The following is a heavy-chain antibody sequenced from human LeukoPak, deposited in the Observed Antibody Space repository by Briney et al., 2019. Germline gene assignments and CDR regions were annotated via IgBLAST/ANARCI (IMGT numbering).Heavy chain of an antibody. J-gene: IGHJ4*02. CDR1: GFTFSSYS. V-gene: IGHV3-21*01. Sequence: PGGSLRLSCAASGFTFSSYSMNWVRQAPGKGLEWVSSISSSSSYIYYADSVKGRFTISRDNAKHSLYLQMNSLRAEDTAVYYCARANGVGATHFDYWGQGTLVTVSS. D-gene: IGHD1-26*01. CDR3: ARANGVGATHFDY. CDR2: ISSSSSYI.